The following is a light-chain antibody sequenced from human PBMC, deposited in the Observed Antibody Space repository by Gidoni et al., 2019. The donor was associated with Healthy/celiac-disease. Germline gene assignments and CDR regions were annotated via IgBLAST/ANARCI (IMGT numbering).Light chain of an antibody. CDR1: QSVSSSY. Sequence: ELVFPQSPGTLSLSPGERATLSCRASQSVSSSYLAWYQQKPGQAPRLLIYGASSRATGIPDRFSGSGSGTDFTLTISRLEPEDFAVYYCQQYGSSPPYTFGQGTKLEIK. CDR2: GAS. V-gene: IGKV3-20*01. J-gene: IGKJ2*01. CDR3: QQYGSSPPYT.